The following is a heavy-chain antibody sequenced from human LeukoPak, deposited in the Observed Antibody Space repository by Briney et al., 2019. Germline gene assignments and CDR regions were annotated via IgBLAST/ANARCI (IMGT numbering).Heavy chain of an antibody. V-gene: IGHV3-13*04. D-gene: IGHD1-26*01. CDR1: GFTFSSYD. Sequence: GGSLRLSCAGSGFTFSSYDMHWVRQATGKGLEWVSAIGNAGDTYYPDSVKGRFTISRENAQNSLYLQMNSLRAGDTAVYYCARAKVGSYGTLDYWGRGTLVTVSS. J-gene: IGHJ4*02. CDR3: ARAKVGSYGTLDY. CDR2: IGNAGDT.